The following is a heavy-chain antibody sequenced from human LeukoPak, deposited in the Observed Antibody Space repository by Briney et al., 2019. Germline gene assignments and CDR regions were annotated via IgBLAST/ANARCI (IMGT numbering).Heavy chain of an antibody. V-gene: IGHV3-7*01. D-gene: IGHD3-10*01. J-gene: IGHJ5*02. CDR1: GFTFTTYW. CDR3: ARPLMYYYGSETYFWFDP. Sequence: GGSLRLSCAASGFTFTTYWMGWVRQAPGKGLEWVANIKQDGSEQYYVDSVKGRFTISRDNAKNSLSLQMNSLRAEDTAVYYCARPLMYYYGSETYFWFDPWGQGTLVTVSS. CDR2: IKQDGSEQ.